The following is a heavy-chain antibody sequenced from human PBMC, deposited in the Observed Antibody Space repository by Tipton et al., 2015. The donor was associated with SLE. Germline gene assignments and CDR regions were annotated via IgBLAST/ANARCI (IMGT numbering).Heavy chain of an antibody. Sequence: TLSLTCTVSGGSISSSSYYWGWIRQPPGKGLEWIGSIYYSGSTYYNPSLKSRVTISVDTSKNQFSLKLSSVTAADTAVYYCARDHTPYYDLWSGYPWAGYFDYWGRGTLVTVSS. V-gene: IGHV4-39*07. D-gene: IGHD3-3*01. CDR1: GGSISSSSYY. CDR2: IYYSGST. CDR3: ARDHTPYYDLWSGYPWAGYFDY. J-gene: IGHJ4*02.